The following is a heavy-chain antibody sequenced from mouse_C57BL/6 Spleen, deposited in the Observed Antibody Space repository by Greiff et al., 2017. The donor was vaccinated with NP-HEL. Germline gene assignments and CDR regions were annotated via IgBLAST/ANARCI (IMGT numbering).Heavy chain of an antibody. Sequence: QVQLQQSGAELVRPGASVTLSCKASGYTFTDYEMHWVKQTPVHGLEWIGAIDPETGGTAYNQKFKGKAILTADKSSSTAYMELRSLTSEDSAVYYCTRKGDYYGSSIFDYWGQGTTLTVSS. CDR2: IDPETGGT. J-gene: IGHJ2*01. V-gene: IGHV1-15*01. CDR1: GYTFTDYE. D-gene: IGHD1-1*01. CDR3: TRKGDYYGSSIFDY.